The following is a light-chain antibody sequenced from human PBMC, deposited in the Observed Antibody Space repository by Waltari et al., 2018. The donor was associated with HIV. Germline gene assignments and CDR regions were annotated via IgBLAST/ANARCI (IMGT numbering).Light chain of an antibody. CDR1: SGFSDYK. CDR3: GTDHASDNDLFWL. V-gene: IGLV9-49*03. Sequence: QPVLTQPPSASASVGASLTLTCTLSSGFSDYKVYWYQQKPGKGPRDVARGGSNGIVGSKGEDIPERFSVLGSGLNRTLHIQNLQEEDEVDYHCGTDHASDNDLFWLFGGVTKVAVL. CDR2: GGSNGIVG. J-gene: IGLJ3*02.